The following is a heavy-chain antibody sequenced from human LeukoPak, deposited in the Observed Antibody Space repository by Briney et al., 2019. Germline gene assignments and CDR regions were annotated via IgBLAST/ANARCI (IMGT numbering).Heavy chain of an antibody. CDR2: ISYDGSNK. CDR3: AREGPMVRGAVDY. Sequence: PGGSLRLSCAASGFTFSSYAMHWVRQAPGKGLEWVAVISYDGSNKYYADSVKGRFTISRDNSKNTLYLQMNSLRAEDTAVYYCAREGPMVRGAVDYWGQGTLVTVSS. V-gene: IGHV3-30-3*01. J-gene: IGHJ4*02. CDR1: GFTFSSYA. D-gene: IGHD3-10*01.